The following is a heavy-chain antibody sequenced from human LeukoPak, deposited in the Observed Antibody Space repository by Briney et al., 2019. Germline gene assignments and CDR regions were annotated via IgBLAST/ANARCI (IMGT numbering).Heavy chain of an antibody. CDR2: INHSGST. J-gene: IGHJ4*02. V-gene: IGHV4-34*01. D-gene: IGHD3-22*01. Sequence: ASETLSLTCAVYDGSFSGYYWSWIRQPPGKGLEWIGEINHSGSTNYNPSLKSRVTISVDTSKNQFSLKLSSVTAADTAVYYCARRSRYYDSSGYYFDYWGQGTLVTVSS. CDR3: ARRSRYYDSSGYYFDY. CDR1: DGSFSGYY.